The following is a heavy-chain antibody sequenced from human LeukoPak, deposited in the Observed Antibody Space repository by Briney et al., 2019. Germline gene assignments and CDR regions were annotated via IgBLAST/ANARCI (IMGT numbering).Heavy chain of an antibody. V-gene: IGHV3-23*01. CDR2: ISGSGGST. J-gene: IGHJ4*02. CDR3: AKGRIRSLEWLLSYYFDY. CDR1: GFTFSSYA. Sequence: GGSLRLSCAASGFTFSSYAMSWVRQAPGKGLEWVSAISGSGGSTYYADSVKGRFTISRDSSKNTLYLQMNSLRAEDTAVYYCAKGRIRSLEWLLSYYFDYWGQGTLVTVSS. D-gene: IGHD3-3*01.